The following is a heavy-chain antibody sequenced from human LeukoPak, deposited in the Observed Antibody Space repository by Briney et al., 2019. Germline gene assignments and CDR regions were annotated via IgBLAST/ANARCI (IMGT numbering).Heavy chain of an antibody. D-gene: IGHD1-26*01. CDR1: VFTFSSYG. CDR3: AQDMSSGNYPFNFGH. CDR2: IRYDGGNK. Sequence: GGSLRLSSAASVFTFSSYGMECVCEAPRKGLESVAFIRYDGGNKYFADSVKARFTIYRDNSKNTLYLQMNSLRSEDTAVYYCAQDMSSGNYPFNFGHWGPGTLVNVPS. J-gene: IGHJ4*02. V-gene: IGHV3-30*02.